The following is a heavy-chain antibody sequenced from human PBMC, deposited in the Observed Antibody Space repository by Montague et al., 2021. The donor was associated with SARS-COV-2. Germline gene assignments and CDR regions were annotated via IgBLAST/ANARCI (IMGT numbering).Heavy chain of an antibody. CDR3: ARFGSVRGEDWFDP. V-gene: IGHV3-66*01. CDR1: GFTASSNY. CDR2: IYSGVST. J-gene: IGHJ5*02. Sequence: SLRLSCEASGFTASSNYMSWVRQAPGKGLEWVSVIYSGVSTYYAXSVXGRFTISRDNSKNTLYLQMNSLRAEDTAVYYCARFGSVRGEDWFDPWGQGTLVTVSS. D-gene: IGHD3-10*01.